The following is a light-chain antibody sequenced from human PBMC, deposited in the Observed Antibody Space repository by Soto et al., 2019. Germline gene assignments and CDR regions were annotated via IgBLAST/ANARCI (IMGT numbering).Light chain of an antibody. CDR3: QCYSSYPWT. J-gene: IGKJ1*01. Sequence: DLQTTQSPSTLSASVGDRVTITFRASQSCRSWLAWYQQKAGKAPRLLIYDASTLKSGVPSRFSGSGSGTEFSLTISSLQPDDFGTYYCQCYSSYPWTFGQGTKVDIK. CDR1: QSCRSW. CDR2: DAS. V-gene: IGKV1-5*03.